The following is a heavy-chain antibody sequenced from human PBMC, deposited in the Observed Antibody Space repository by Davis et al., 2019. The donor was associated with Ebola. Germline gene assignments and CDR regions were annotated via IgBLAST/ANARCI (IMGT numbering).Heavy chain of an antibody. V-gene: IGHV3-23*01. CDR1: GFTFRTYA. CDR3: AKDPPGGEYLDH. J-gene: IGHJ4*02. D-gene: IGHD3-16*01. Sequence: PGGSLRLSCAASGFTFRTYAMSWVRQAPGKGPEWVAGVRDNGRNSFYTDSVKGRFTISRDNSKNMVYLQMNSLRAEDTAVYYCAKDPPGGEYLDHWGQGTLVTVSS. CDR2: VRDNGRNS.